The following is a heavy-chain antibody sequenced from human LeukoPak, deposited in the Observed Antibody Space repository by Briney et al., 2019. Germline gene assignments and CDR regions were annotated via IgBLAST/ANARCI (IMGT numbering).Heavy chain of an antibody. Sequence: GRSLRLSCAASGFTFSSYAMHWVRQAPGKGLEWVAVISYDGSDKYYADSVKGRFTISRDNSKNTLYLQMNSLRAEDTAVYYCVTLYSRDYWGQGTLVTVSS. CDR2: ISYDGSDK. J-gene: IGHJ4*02. CDR3: VTLYSRDY. CDR1: GFTFSSYA. V-gene: IGHV3-30-3*01. D-gene: IGHD6-13*01.